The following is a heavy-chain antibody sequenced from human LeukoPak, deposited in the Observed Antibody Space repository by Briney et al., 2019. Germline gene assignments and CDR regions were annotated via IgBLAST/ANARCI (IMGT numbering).Heavy chain of an antibody. Sequence: SGGSLRLSCAASGFTFSSYAMSWVRQAPGKGREWVSAIRDSGSSTHYADSVKGRFTTSRDNSKNTLCLQMNSLRAEDTAIYYCAKYGPQDSGSSHFDYWGQGALVTVSS. CDR3: AKYGPQDSGSSHFDY. D-gene: IGHD1-26*01. CDR2: IRDSGSST. J-gene: IGHJ4*02. CDR1: GFTFSSYA. V-gene: IGHV3-23*01.